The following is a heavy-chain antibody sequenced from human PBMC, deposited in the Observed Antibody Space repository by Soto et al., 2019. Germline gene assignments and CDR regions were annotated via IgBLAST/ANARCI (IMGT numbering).Heavy chain of an antibody. J-gene: IGHJ3*02. D-gene: IGHD1-26*01. CDR1: GGPFSSYA. CDR3: ARNSGSSNAFDI. V-gene: IGHV1-69*06. Sequence: SGKGCFKASGGPFSSYAVSCVRQAPGQGLEWMGGIIPIFGTANYAQKFQGRVTITADKSTSTAYMELSSLRSEDTAVYYCARNSGSSNAFDIWGQGTMVTVSS. CDR2: IIPIFGTA.